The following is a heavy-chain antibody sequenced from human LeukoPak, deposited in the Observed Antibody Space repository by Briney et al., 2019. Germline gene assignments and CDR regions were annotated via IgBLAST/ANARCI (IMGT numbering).Heavy chain of an antibody. CDR1: GFTFGDYA. J-gene: IGHJ6*03. CDR3: TRERAYSSSWYYYYYYMDV. D-gene: IGHD6-13*01. V-gene: IGHV3-49*03. CDR2: IRSKAYGGTT. Sequence: GGSLRLSCTASGFTFGDYAMSWFRQAPGKGLEWVGFIRSKAYGGTTEYAASVRGRFTISRDDSKSIAYLQMNSLKTEDTAVYYCTRERAYSSSWYYYYYYMDVWGKGTTVTVSS.